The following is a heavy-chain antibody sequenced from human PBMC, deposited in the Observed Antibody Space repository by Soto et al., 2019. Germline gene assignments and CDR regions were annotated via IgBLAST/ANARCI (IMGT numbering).Heavy chain of an antibody. Sequence: EVQLVESGGGLVKPGRSLRLSCTASGFTFGDYAMSWFRQAPGKGLEWVGFIRSKAYGGTTEYAASVKGRFTISRDDSKSIAYLQMNSLKTEDTAVYYCTRVPYYDSPHYWGQGTLVTVSS. D-gene: IGHD3-22*01. CDR1: GFTFGDYA. CDR3: TRVPYYDSPHY. V-gene: IGHV3-49*05. J-gene: IGHJ4*02. CDR2: IRSKAYGGTT.